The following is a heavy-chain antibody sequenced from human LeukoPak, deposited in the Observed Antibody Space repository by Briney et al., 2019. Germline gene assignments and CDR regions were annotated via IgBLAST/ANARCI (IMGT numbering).Heavy chain of an antibody. J-gene: IGHJ3*02. CDR3: ARDLPIAVAGNDAFDI. Sequence: ASVKVSCKASGYTFTSYGISWVRQAPGQGLEWMGWISAYNGNTNYVQKLQGRVTMTTDTSTSTAYMELRSLRSDDTAVYYCARDLPIAVAGNDAFDIWGQGTMVTVSS. V-gene: IGHV1-18*01. CDR2: ISAYNGNT. D-gene: IGHD6-19*01. CDR1: GYTFTSYG.